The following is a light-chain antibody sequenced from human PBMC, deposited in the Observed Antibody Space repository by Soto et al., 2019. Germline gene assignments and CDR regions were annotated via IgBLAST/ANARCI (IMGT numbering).Light chain of an antibody. CDR1: QSIGSE. J-gene: IGKJ4*01. CDR2: KAS. Sequence: DILMTQSPSTLSASIGDRVTITCRARQSIGSELAWYRQKPGKAPNLLIYKASSLKSGVPSTFSGSGSGTEFSLTVSSLQPDDFATYYCLQYLTSPLTFGGGTKVEIK. V-gene: IGKV1-5*03. CDR3: LQYLTSPLT.